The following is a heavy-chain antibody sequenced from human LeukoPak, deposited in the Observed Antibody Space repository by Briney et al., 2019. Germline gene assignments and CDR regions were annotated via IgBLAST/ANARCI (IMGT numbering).Heavy chain of an antibody. CDR3: SRGLDSRKLGY. CDR1: GASFNSDDQY. D-gene: IGHD3-22*01. Sequence: SSETLSLTCTVSGASFNSDDQYWNWIRQSPGKGLEWIGSIHPSGMLYNNPSLESRVTMSRDTSKNQFSLNLNSVTAADTAVYFCSRGLDSRKLGYWGQGILVXVS. J-gene: IGHJ4*02. CDR2: IHPSGML. V-gene: IGHV4-31*03.